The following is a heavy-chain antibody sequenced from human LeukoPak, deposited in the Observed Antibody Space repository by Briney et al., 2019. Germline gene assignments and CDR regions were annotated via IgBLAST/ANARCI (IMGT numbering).Heavy chain of an antibody. J-gene: IGHJ4*02. CDR1: GCTFTSYG. CDR2: ISAYNGNT. Sequence: ASVKVSCKASGCTFTSYGISWVRQAPGQGLEWMGWISAYNGNTNYAQKLQGRVTMTTDTSTSTAYMELRRLRSDDTAVYYCARVLRGAYYDILTGRADYWGQGTLVTVSS. V-gene: IGHV1-18*01. CDR3: ARVLRGAYYDILTGRADY. D-gene: IGHD3-9*01.